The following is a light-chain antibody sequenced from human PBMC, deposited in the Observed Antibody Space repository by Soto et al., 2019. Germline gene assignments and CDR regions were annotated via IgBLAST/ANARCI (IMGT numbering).Light chain of an antibody. CDR1: SSNIGSKP. V-gene: IGLV1-44*01. Sequence: QSVLTQPPSASGTPGQRVTTSCSGSSSNIGSKPVNWYQQLPGTAPKLLIYSNNQRPSGVPDRFSGSKSGTSASLAISALQSEDEADYYCAAWDSSLTAHLLFGGGSKLTVL. CDR3: AAWDSSLTAHLL. CDR2: SNN. J-gene: IGLJ2*01.